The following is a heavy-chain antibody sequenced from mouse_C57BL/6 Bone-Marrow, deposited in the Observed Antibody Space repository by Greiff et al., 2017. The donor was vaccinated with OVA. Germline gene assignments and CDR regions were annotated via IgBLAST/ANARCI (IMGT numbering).Heavy chain of an antibody. CDR1: GYTFTSYG. J-gene: IGHJ4*01. CDR3: ARWGYYRAMDY. Sequence: VQLQHSGAELARPGASVKLSCKASGYTFTSYGISWVKQRTGQGLEWIGEIYPRSGNTYYNEKFKGKATLTADKSSSTAYMELRSLTSEDSAVYFCARWGYYRAMDYWGQGTSVTVSS. D-gene: IGHD2-3*01. CDR2: IYPRSGNT. V-gene: IGHV1-81*01.